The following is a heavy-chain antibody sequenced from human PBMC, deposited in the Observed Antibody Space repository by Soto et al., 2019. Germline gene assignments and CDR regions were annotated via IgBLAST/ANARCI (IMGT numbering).Heavy chain of an antibody. CDR3: AKDLEQLERRATDY. D-gene: IGHD1-1*01. J-gene: IGHJ4*02. V-gene: IGHV3-23*01. Sequence: GGSLRLSCAASGFTFSSYAMSWVRQDPGKGLEWVSAISGSGGSTYYADSVKGRFTISRDNSKNTLYLQMNSLRAEDTAVYYCAKDLEQLERRATDYWGQGTLVTVSS. CDR2: ISGSGGST. CDR1: GFTFSSYA.